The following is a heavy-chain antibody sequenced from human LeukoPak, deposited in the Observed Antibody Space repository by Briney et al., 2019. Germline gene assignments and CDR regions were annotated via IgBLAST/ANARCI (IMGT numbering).Heavy chain of an antibody. Sequence: GGSLRLSCAASGFTFSSYSMNWVRQAPGKGLEWVSYISSSSSTIYYADSVKGRFTISRDNAKNSLYLQMNSLRAEDTAVYYCARDAGEGGTTVVTSRYWGQGTLVTVSS. D-gene: IGHD4-23*01. CDR3: ARDAGEGGTTVVTSRY. CDR1: GFTFSSYS. V-gene: IGHV3-48*01. CDR2: ISSSSSTI. J-gene: IGHJ4*02.